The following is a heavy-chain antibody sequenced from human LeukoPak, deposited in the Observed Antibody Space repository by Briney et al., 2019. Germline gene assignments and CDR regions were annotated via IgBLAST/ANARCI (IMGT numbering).Heavy chain of an antibody. V-gene: IGHV4-4*07. J-gene: IGHJ5*02. CDR2: IYTSGST. Sequence: SETLSLTCTVSGGSISSYYWSWIRQPAGEGLGWIGRIYTSGSTNYNPSLKSRVTMSVDTSKNQFSLKLSSVTAADTAVYYCARAPRYCSSTSCYLRFDPWGQGTLVTVSS. CDR1: GGSISSYY. D-gene: IGHD2-2*01. CDR3: ARAPRYCSSTSCYLRFDP.